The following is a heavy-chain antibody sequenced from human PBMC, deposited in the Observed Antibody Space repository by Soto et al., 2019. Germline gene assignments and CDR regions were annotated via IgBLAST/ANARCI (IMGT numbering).Heavy chain of an antibody. CDR3: ARGGWSYSGDNWFDP. D-gene: IGHD1-26*01. V-gene: IGHV1-69*06. CDR2: IIPICGTA. CDR1: GGTFSSYA. Sequence: QVQLVQSGAEVKKPGSSVKVSCKASGGTFSSYAISWVRQAPGQGLEWMGGIIPICGTANYAQKFEGRVKINADKSTSTAYMELSSLSSEDTAVYYCARGGWSYSGDNWFDPWGQGTLVTVSS. J-gene: IGHJ5*02.